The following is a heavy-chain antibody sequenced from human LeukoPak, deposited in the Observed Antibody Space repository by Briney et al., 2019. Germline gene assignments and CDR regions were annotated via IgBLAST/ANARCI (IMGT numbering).Heavy chain of an antibody. CDR1: GYTFTSYY. CDR2: TNPSGGNT. Sequence: ASVKVSCKASGYTFTSYYMHWMRQAPGQVLGWMGITNPSGGNTGYAQKFQGRVTMTRDTSTSTVYMELSSLRSEDTAVYYCAKEWFQPDPPPDLDSSGYADYWGQGTLVTVSS. CDR3: AKEWFQPDPPPDLDSSGYADY. J-gene: IGHJ4*02. V-gene: IGHV1-46*01. D-gene: IGHD3-22*01.